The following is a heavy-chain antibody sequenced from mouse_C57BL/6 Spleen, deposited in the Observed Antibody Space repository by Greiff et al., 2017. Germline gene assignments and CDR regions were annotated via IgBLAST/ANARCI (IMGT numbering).Heavy chain of an antibody. V-gene: IGHV5-4*03. CDR1: GFTFSSYA. Sequence: EVKLVESGGGLVKPGGSLKLSCAASGFTFSSYAMSWVRQTPEQRLEWVATISAGGSYTYYPDNVKGRITISRDNTKNNLYLQMSHLMSEDTAMYYCSVLDSSGCWGFSYWGQGALVTVST. J-gene: IGHJ3*01. CDR2: ISAGGSYT. CDR3: SVLDSSGCWGFSY. D-gene: IGHD3-2*02.